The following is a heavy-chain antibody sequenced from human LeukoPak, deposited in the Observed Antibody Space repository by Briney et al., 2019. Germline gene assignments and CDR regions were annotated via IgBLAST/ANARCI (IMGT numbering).Heavy chain of an antibody. CDR2: IYIGGNT. V-gene: IGHV3-66*01. D-gene: IGHD4/OR15-4a*01. CDR3: ARVVGANGWLDP. J-gene: IGHJ5*02. CDR1: GFTVSSNY. Sequence: PGGSLRLSCAASGFTVSSNYMTWVRQGPGKGLEWVSTIYIGGNTFYADSVKGRFTISRDNSKNTLHLQMNSLRAEDTALYYCARVVGANGWLDPWGQGTLVTVSS.